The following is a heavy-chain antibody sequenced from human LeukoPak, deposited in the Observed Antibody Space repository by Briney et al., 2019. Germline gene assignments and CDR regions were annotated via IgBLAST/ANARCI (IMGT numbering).Heavy chain of an antibody. CDR3: ATDHRNLDAFDI. CDR2: IYSGDST. Sequence: TGGSLRLSCVVPGLNVSRNSMNWVRQAPGKGLEWVSVIYSGDSTDHADSVKGRFTISSDTSKNTVYLQMNSLRGEDSAVYYCATDHRNLDAFDIWGQGTRVTVSS. J-gene: IGHJ3*02. CDR1: GLNVSRNS. V-gene: IGHV3-66*01. D-gene: IGHD1-14*01.